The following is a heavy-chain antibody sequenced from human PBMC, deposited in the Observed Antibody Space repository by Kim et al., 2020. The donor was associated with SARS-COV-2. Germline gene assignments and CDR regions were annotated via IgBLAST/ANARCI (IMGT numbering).Heavy chain of an antibody. V-gene: IGHV4-59*13. CDR3: ARLIAVAGTDDWFDP. CDR1: GGSISSYY. J-gene: IGHJ5*02. D-gene: IGHD6-19*01. CDR2: IYYSGNT. Sequence: SETLSLPCTVSGGSISSYYWSWIRQPPGKGLEWIGYIYYSGNTNYNPSLKSRVTMSVDTSKNQFSLKLSSVTAADTAVYFCARLIAVAGTDDWFDPWGQGTLVTVSS.